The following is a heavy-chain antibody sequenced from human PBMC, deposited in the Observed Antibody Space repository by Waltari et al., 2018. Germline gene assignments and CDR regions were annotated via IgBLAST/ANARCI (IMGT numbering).Heavy chain of an antibody. CDR1: GYTFTDYY. D-gene: IGHD3-3*01. CDR3: ATSPLRFLEWVNWFDP. CDR2: VDPEDGET. Sequence: EVQLVQSRAEVKKPGATVKISCKASGYTFTDYYMHWVPQAPGKGLEWMGRVDPEDGETIYAEKFQGRVTITADTSTDTAYMELTSLRSEDTAVYYCATSPLRFLEWVNWFDPWGQGTLVTVSS. V-gene: IGHV1-69-2*01. J-gene: IGHJ5*02.